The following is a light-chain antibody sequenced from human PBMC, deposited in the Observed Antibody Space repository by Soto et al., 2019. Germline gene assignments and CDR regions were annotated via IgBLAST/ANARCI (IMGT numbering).Light chain of an antibody. CDR1: QSVSSW. J-gene: IGKJ2*01. CDR2: QAS. Sequence: DIQMTQSPSTLSASVGDRVAISCRASQSVSSWLAWYQQKPGKVPKLLIYQASTLEDGVPSRFSGSGSGTEFTLTISSLQPYDSATYYCQHYNDYSYTFGPGTNLEIK. V-gene: IGKV1-5*03. CDR3: QHYNDYSYT.